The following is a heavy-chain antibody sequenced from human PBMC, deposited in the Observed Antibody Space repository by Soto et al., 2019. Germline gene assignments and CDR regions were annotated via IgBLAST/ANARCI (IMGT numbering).Heavy chain of an antibody. J-gene: IGHJ6*02. V-gene: IGHV3-30*18. CDR2: ISYDGSNK. Sequence: PGGSLRLSCAASGFTFSSYGMHWVRQAPGKGLEWVAVISYDGSNKYYADSVKGRFTISRDNSKNTLYLQMNSLRAEDTAVYYCAKTLAARRTWLYYYYGMDVWGQGTTVTVSS. D-gene: IGHD6-6*01. CDR1: GFTFSSYG. CDR3: AKTLAARRTWLYYYYGMDV.